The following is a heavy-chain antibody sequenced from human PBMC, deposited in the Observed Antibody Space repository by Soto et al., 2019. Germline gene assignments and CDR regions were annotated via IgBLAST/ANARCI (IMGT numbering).Heavy chain of an antibody. CDR3: ARETPISQGDAFWSGYFRNNYYFDY. V-gene: IGHV4-4*07. Sequence: PSETLSLTCTVSGGSISSYYWSWIRQPAGKGLEWIGRIYTSGSTNYNPSLKSRVTMSVDTSKNQFSLKLSSVTAADTAVYYCARETPISQGDAFWSGYFRNNYYFDYWGQGTLVTVSS. CDR1: GGSISSYY. J-gene: IGHJ4*02. D-gene: IGHD3-3*01. CDR2: IYTSGST.